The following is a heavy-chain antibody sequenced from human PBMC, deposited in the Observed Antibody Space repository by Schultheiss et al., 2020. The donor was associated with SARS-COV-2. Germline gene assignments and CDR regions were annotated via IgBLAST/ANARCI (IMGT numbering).Heavy chain of an antibody. Sequence: SETLSLTCTVSGGSISSYYWSWIRQPPGKGLEWIGYIYYSGSTYYNPSLKSRVTISVDTSKNQFSLKLGSVTAADTAVYYCARDQVLNYYGSGSYDPWGQGTLVTVSS. CDR3: ARDQVLNYYGSGSYDP. CDR1: GGSISSYY. J-gene: IGHJ5*02. CDR2: IYYSGST. V-gene: IGHV4-4*08. D-gene: IGHD3-10*01.